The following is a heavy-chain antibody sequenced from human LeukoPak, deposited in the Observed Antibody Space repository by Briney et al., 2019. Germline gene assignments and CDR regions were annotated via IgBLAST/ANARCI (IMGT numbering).Heavy chain of an antibody. Sequence: ASVKVSCKASGYTFTSYDINWVRQAPGQGLEWMGWISAYNGNTNYAQKLQGRVTMTADTSTSTAYMELRSLRSDDTAVYYCARERVSAGLGYCSGGSCYSGIDAFDIWGQGTMVTVSS. V-gene: IGHV1-18*01. CDR1: GYTFTSYD. D-gene: IGHD2-15*01. CDR3: ARERVSAGLGYCSGGSCYSGIDAFDI. CDR2: ISAYNGNT. J-gene: IGHJ3*02.